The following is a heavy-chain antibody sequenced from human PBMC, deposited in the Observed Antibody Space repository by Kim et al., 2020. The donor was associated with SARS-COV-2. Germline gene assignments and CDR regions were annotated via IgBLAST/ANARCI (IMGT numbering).Heavy chain of an antibody. V-gene: IGHV4-61*02. CDR2: IYTSGST. D-gene: IGHD3-10*01. CDR3: ARGGILWFGELSHFYYYYGMDV. CDR1: GGSISSGSYC. Sequence: SETLSLTCTVSGGSISSGSYCWSWIRQPAGKGLEWIGRIYTSGSTNYNPSLKSRVTISVDTSKNQFSLKLSSVTAADTAVYYCARGGILWFGELSHFYYYYGMDVWGQGTTVTVSS. J-gene: IGHJ6*02.